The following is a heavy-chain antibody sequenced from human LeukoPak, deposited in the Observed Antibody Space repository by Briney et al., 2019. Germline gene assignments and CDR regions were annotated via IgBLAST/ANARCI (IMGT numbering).Heavy chain of an antibody. J-gene: IGHJ4*02. Sequence: GGSLRLSCAASGFTVSSNYMSWVRQAPGKGLEWVSVIYSGGSTYYADSVKGRFTISRDNSKNTLYLQMNSLRAEDTAVYYCARDPRTMYYFDYWGQGTLVTVSS. CDR3: ARDPRTMYYFDY. V-gene: IGHV3-53*01. D-gene: IGHD2-2*01. CDR1: GFTVSSNY. CDR2: IYSGGST.